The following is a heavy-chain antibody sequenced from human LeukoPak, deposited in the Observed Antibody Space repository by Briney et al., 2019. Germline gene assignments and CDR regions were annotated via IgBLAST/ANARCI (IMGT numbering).Heavy chain of an antibody. CDR1: GFTFTSSA. Sequence: ASVKVSCKASGFTFTSSAVQWVRPARGQRLEWVGWIVVGSGNTNYAQKSQERVTTTRAMSTSTAYMELCSLRAAATPGYYCAAPPPGYYDSSGYNSWGQGTLVTVSS. D-gene: IGHD3-22*01. CDR3: AAPPPGYYDSSGYNS. V-gene: IGHV1-58*01. CDR2: IVVGSGNT. J-gene: IGHJ4*02.